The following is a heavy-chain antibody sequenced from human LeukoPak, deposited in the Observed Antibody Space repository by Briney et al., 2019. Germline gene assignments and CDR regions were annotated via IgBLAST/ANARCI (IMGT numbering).Heavy chain of an antibody. J-gene: IGHJ4*02. Sequence: PSETLSLTCTVSGGSISSGDYYWSWIRQPPGKGLEWIGYIYYSGSTYYNPSLKSRVTISVDTSKNQFSLKLSSVTAADTAVYYCATDSGSGYSYGPDYWGQGTLVTVSS. V-gene: IGHV4-30-4*01. CDR2: IYYSGST. CDR3: ATDSGSGYSYGPDY. CDR1: GGSISSGDYY. D-gene: IGHD5-18*01.